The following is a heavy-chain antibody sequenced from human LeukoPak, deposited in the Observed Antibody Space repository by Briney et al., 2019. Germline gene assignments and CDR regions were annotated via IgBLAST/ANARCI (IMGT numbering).Heavy chain of an antibody. J-gene: IGHJ4*02. D-gene: IGHD4-11*01. CDR1: GFSFSDYG. Sequence: GGSLRLSCAASGFSFSDYGIHWVRQAPGKGLEWVAVISFDGSNKYYADSVKGRFTISRDDSKTTLSLQMNSLRVEDTAVYYCAKDGAYINYQYYFDSWGRGTLVTVSS. CDR2: ISFDGSNK. CDR3: AKDGAYINYQYYFDS. V-gene: IGHV3-30*18.